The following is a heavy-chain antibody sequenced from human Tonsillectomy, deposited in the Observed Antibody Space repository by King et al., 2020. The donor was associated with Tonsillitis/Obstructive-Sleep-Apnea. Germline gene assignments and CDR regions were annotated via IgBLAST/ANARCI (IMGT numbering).Heavy chain of an antibody. V-gene: IGHV3-9*01. Sequence: VQLVESGGDLLQPGRSLRLSCAASGFTFDDYAMHWVRQAPGKGLEWVSGITWNSDAVGYATSVKGRFTISRDNAKNSLYLQMNSLRTEDTALYYCARDLGDTGGSYYFDSWGQGTLVTVSS. CDR2: ITWNSDAV. CDR1: GFTFDDYA. D-gene: IGHD7-27*01. CDR3: ARDLGDTGGSYYFDS. J-gene: IGHJ4*02.